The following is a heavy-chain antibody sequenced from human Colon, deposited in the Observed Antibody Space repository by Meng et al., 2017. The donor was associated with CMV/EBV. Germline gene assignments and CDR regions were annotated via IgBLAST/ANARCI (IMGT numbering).Heavy chain of an antibody. CDR2: MNPNSGET. J-gene: IGHJ6*02. Sequence: ASVKVSCKASGYPFTNYNINWVRQATGQGLEWMGWMNPNSGETGFGQKFQGRITMTRDTSIRTAYLELSSLKSEDTALYFCAVIVPATDYSYGTDVWGQGTTVTVSS. V-gene: IGHV1-8*01. CDR3: AVIVPATDYSYGTDV. CDR1: GYPFTNYN. D-gene: IGHD2-15*01.